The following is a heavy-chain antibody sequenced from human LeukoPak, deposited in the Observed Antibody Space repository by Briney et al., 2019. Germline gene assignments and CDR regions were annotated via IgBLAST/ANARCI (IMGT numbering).Heavy chain of an antibody. CDR2: ISSSSSYI. CDR3: ARDEARGTYSSSWYLTGARNYYFDY. Sequence: GGSLRLSCAASGFTFSSYSMNWVRQAPGKGLEWVSSISSSSSYIYYADSVKGRFTISRDNARNSLYLQMNSLRAEDTAVYYCARDEARGTYSSSWYLTGARNYYFDYWGQGTLVTVSS. V-gene: IGHV3-21*01. CDR1: GFTFSSYS. J-gene: IGHJ4*02. D-gene: IGHD6-13*01.